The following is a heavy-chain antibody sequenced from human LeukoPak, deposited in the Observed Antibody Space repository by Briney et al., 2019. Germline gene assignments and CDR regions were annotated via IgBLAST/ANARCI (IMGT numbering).Heavy chain of an antibody. V-gene: IGHV3-15*01. CDR2: IKSKTDGGTT. D-gene: IGHD2/OR15-2a*01. J-gene: IGHJ6*03. CDR3: TKGFLYYYYMDV. Sequence: GGSLRLSCAASGFTFSNAWMSWVRQAPGKGLEWVGRIKSKTDGGTTDYAAPVKGRFTISRDDSKNTLYLQMNSLKTEDTAVYYCTKGFLYYYYMDVWGKGTTVTVSS. CDR1: GFTFSNAW.